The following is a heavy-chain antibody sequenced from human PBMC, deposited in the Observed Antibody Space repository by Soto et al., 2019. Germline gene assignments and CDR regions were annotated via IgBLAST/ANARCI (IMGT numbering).Heavy chain of an antibody. CDR2: ISYDGSNK. CDR3: AKGRARGYYDSSGHAEPFDY. CDR1: GFTFSSYG. J-gene: IGHJ4*02. V-gene: IGHV3-30*18. Sequence: PGGSLRLSCAASGFTFSSYGMHWVRQAPGKGLEWVAVISYDGSNKYYADSVKGRFTISRDNSKNTLYLQMNSLSAEDTAVYYCAKGRARGYYDSSGHAEPFDYWGQGTLVTVSS. D-gene: IGHD3-22*01.